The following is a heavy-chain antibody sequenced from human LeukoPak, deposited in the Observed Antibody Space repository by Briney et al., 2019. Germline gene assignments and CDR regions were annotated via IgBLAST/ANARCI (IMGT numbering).Heavy chain of an antibody. V-gene: IGHV3-21*01. J-gene: IGHJ4*02. Sequence: GGSLRLSCAASGFTFSSYSMNWVRQAPGKGLEWVSSISSSSSYIYYADSVKGRFTISRDNSKNTLYLQMNSLRAEDTAVYFCARAGALRPDYWGQGTLVTVSS. CDR3: ARAGALRPDY. CDR2: ISSSSSYI. CDR1: GFTFSSYS.